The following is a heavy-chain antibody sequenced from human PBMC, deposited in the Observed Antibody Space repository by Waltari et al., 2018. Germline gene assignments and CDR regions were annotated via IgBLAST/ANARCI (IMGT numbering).Heavy chain of an antibody. CDR2: IYTSGST. CDR3: ARAPYYYGSGSYYGDYYYYYGMDV. Sequence: QVQLQESGPGLVKPSQTLSLTCTVSGGSISSGSYYWSWIRQPAGKGLEWIGHIYTSGSTNYNPSLKSRVTISVDTSKNQFSLKLSSLTAADTAVYYCARAPYYYGSGSYYGDYYYYYGMDVWGQGTTVTVSS. V-gene: IGHV4-61*09. J-gene: IGHJ6*02. D-gene: IGHD3-10*01. CDR1: GGSISSGSYY.